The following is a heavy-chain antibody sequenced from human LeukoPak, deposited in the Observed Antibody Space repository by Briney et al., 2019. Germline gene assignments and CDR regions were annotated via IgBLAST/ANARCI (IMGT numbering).Heavy chain of an antibody. CDR3: ARGGTSFEIGAFDI. CDR1: GYTFTSYD. Sequence: ASVKVSCKASGYTFTSYDINWVRQATGQGLEWMGWMNPNSGNTGYAQKFQGRVTITRNTSISTAYMELSSLRSEDTAVYYCARGGTSFEIGAFDIWGQGTMATVSS. J-gene: IGHJ3*02. D-gene: IGHD6-6*01. CDR2: MNPNSGNT. V-gene: IGHV1-8*03.